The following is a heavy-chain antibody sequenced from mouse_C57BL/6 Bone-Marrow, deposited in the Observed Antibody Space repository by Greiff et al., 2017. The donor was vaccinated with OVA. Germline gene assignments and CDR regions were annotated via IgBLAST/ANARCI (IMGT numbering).Heavy chain of an antibody. CDR3: ARHDYDGRGSYFDY. J-gene: IGHJ2*01. CDR1: GFTFSSYG. CDR2: ISSGGSYT. Sequence: EVKLMESGGDLVKPGGSLKLSCAASGFTFSSYGMSWVRQTPDKRLEWVATISSGGSYTYYPDSVKGRFTISRDNAKNTLYLQMSSLKSEDTAMYYCARHDYDGRGSYFDYWGQGTTLTVSS. D-gene: IGHD2-4*01. V-gene: IGHV5-6*01.